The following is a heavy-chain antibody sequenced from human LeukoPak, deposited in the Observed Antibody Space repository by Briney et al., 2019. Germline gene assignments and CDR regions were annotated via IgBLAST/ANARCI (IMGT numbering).Heavy chain of an antibody. CDR2: MNPNSGYT. CDR1: GYTFTSYD. Sequence: ASVKVSCKATGYTFTSYDINWVRQATGQGLEWMGWMNPNSGYTGYAQKFQGRVTITRDTSISTAYMELSSLRSEDTAVYYCARVAGSIDYWGQGTLVTVSS. CDR3: ARVAGSIDY. D-gene: IGHD6-19*01. J-gene: IGHJ4*02. V-gene: IGHV1-8*03.